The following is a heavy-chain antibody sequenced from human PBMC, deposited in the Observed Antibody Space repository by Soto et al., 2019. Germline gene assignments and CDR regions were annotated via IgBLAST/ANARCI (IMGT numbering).Heavy chain of an antibody. CDR2: IRNKANSATI. CDR1: GFTFSDHH. J-gene: IGHJ4*02. CDR3: ARLLVGSSVFDY. D-gene: IGHD1-26*01. V-gene: IGHV3-72*01. Sequence: EVQLVESGGGLVPPGGSLRLSCAASGFTFSDHHMDWVRQAPGKGLEWVGRIRNKANSATIEYAASVKGRFTISRDDSQSSLYLQMNSLKTEDTAVYYCARLLVGSSVFDYWGQGTLVTVSS.